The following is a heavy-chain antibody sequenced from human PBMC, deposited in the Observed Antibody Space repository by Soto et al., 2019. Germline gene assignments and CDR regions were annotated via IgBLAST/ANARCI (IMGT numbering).Heavy chain of an antibody. CDR1: GFTFSTYA. CDR3: AKDYGEYSSSSGWFDP. CDR2: ISGSGGRT. Sequence: EVQVLESGGGLVQPGGSLRLSCAASGFTFSTYAMNWVRQAPGKGPEWVSGISGSGGRTYYADSVEGRFTISRDNSKNMLYLQMNSLRAEDTAVYYCAKDYGEYSSSSGWFDPWGQGTLVTVSS. V-gene: IGHV3-23*01. D-gene: IGHD6-6*01. J-gene: IGHJ5*02.